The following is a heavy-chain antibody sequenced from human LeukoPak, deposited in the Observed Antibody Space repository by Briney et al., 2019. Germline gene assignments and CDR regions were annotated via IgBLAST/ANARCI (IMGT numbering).Heavy chain of an antibody. CDR1: GGSISSGSYY. CDR2: IYTSGST. J-gene: IGHJ4*02. V-gene: IGHV4-61*02. Sequence: SQTLSLTCTVSGGSISSGSYYWSWIRQPAGKGLEWIGRIYTSGSTNYNPSLKSRVTISVDTSKNQFSLKLSSVTAADTAVYYCAGEIIVDYWGPGTLGTVSS. CDR3: AGEIIVDY.